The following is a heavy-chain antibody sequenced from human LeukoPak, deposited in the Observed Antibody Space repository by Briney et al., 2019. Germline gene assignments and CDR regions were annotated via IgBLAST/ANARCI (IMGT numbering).Heavy chain of an antibody. D-gene: IGHD2-21*02. CDR3: ATPIMYCGGDCFGDN. V-gene: IGHV3-7*01. CDR2: IKEDGSEK. CDR1: GFTFSHYW. J-gene: IGHJ4*01. Sequence: GGSQRLSCAASGFTFSHYWMSWVRQAPGKGLEWVASIKEDGSEKHSTDSVKGRFTISRDNAKNSVFLQMNSLRGEDTAVYFCATPIMYCGGDCFGDNWGRGNLVTVSS.